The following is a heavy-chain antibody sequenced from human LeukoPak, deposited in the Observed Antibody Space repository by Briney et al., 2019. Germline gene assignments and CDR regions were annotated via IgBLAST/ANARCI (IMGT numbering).Heavy chain of an antibody. CDR2: IKQDGSEK. V-gene: IGHV3-7*01. CDR3: ARAPRIIAWELLGWFDP. CDR1: GFTFSSYW. D-gene: IGHD1-26*01. J-gene: IGHJ5*02. Sequence: GGSLRLSCAASGFTFSSYWMSWVRQAPGKGLEWVANIKQDGSEKYYVDSVKGRFTISRDNAKNSLYLQMNSLRAEDTAVYSCARAPRIIAWELLGWFDPWGQGTLVTVSS.